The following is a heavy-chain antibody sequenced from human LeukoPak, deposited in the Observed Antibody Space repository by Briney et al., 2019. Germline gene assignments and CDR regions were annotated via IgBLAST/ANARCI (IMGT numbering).Heavy chain of an antibody. V-gene: IGHV3-48*03. J-gene: IGHJ4*02. CDR2: INNGGSTK. D-gene: IGHD6-19*01. CDR3: AKSYSGQWLANFDY. Sequence: GGSLRLSCAASGFTFSSYEMNWVRQAPGKGLEWVSYINNGGSTKHYADSVKGRFTVSRDNAKNSLYLQMNSLRAEDTAVYYCAKSYSGQWLANFDYWGQGTLVTVSS. CDR1: GFTFSSYE.